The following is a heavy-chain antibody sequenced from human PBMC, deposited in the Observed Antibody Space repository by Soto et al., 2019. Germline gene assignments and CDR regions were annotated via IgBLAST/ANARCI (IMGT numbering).Heavy chain of an antibody. CDR2: IYYSGST. CDR3: ARPYGDSLYYFDY. D-gene: IGHD4-17*01. Sequence: QLQLQESGPGLVKPSETLSLTCTVSGGSISSSSYYWGWIRQPPGKGLEWIGSIYYSGSTYYNPSLKSRVTISVDTSKNQFSLKLCSVTAADTAVYYCARPYGDSLYYFDYWGQGTLVTVSS. J-gene: IGHJ4*02. CDR1: GGSISSSSYY. V-gene: IGHV4-39*01.